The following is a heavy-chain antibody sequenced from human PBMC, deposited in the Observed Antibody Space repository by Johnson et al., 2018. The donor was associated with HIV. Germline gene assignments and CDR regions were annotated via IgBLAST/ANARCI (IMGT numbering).Heavy chain of an antibody. D-gene: IGHD6-13*01. CDR3: AKGPYSSSWYGVAFDI. CDR2: LYSGGST. V-gene: IGHV3-66*03. CDR1: GFTVSDNY. J-gene: IGHJ3*02. Sequence: VQLVESGGGLIPPGGSLRLSCVASGFTVSDNYMSWVRQAPGKGLEWVSVLYSGGSTYYADSVKGRFTISRDNVKNSLYLQMNSLRAEDTAVYYCAKGPYSSSWYGVAFDIWGQGTMVTVSS.